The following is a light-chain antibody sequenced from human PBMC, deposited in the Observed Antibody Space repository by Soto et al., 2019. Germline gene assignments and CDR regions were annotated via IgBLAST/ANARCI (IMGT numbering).Light chain of an antibody. Sequence: AIRMTQSPSSFSASTGDRLTITCRASQGISSYLAWYQQKPGKAPKLLIYAASTLQSGVPSRFSGSGSGTDFTLTISCLQSEDFATYYCQQYYSYPPTFGQGTKLEIK. V-gene: IGKV1-8*01. J-gene: IGKJ2*01. CDR1: QGISSY. CDR2: AAS. CDR3: QQYYSYPPT.